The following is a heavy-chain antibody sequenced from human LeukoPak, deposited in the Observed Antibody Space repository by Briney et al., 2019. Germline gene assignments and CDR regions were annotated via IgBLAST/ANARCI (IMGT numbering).Heavy chain of an antibody. CDR3: ARVGMADGMDV. CDR1: GFTFSSYS. V-gene: IGHV3-21*01. CDR2: ISSSSSYI. Sequence: GGSLRLSCAASGFTFSSYSMNWVRQAPGKGLEWVSSISSSSSYIYYADSVKGRFTISRDNAKNSLYLQMNSLRAEDTAVYYCARVGMADGMDVWGQGPTVTVSS. D-gene: IGHD1-14*01. J-gene: IGHJ6*02.